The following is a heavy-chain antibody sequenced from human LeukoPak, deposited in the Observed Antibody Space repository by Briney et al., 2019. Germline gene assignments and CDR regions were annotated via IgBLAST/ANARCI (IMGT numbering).Heavy chain of an antibody. V-gene: IGHV1-18*01. J-gene: IGHJ6*03. D-gene: IGHD3-3*01. CDR3: ARLITIFGVPSFMDV. CDR1: GYTFNSYD. CDR2: ISAYNGNT. Sequence: ASVKVSCKASGYTFNSYDINWVRQATGQGLEWMGWISAYNGNTNYAQKLQGRVTMTTDTSSSTAYMELRSLTSDDTAVYYCARLITIFGVPSFMDVWGKGTTVTVSS.